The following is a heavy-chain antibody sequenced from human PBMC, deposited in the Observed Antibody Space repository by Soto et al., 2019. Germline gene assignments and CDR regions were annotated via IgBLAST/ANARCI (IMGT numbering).Heavy chain of an antibody. CDR3: SSYGGSYYYPYYFDY. V-gene: IGHV3-30-3*01. J-gene: IGHJ4*02. D-gene: IGHD1-26*01. CDR1: GFTFSSYA. CDR2: ISYDGSDK. Sequence: GGSLRLSCAASGFTFSSYAMHWVRQAPGKGLEWVAVISYDGSDKYYADSVKGRFTISRDNSKNTLYLQMNSLRAEDTAVYYCSSYGGSYYYPYYFDYWGQGTLVTVSS.